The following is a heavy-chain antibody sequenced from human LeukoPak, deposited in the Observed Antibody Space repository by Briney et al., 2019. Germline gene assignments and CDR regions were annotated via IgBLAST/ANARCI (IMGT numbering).Heavy chain of an antibody. J-gene: IGHJ4*02. V-gene: IGHV1-18*04. CDR2: ISAHNGDT. CDR3: TRVHGSGSSYNPGGFDD. Sequence: GASVKVSCKASGYTFSSYGISWVRQAPGQGLEWMGWISAHNGDTYYIQRLQGRVTMTTDTSTSTAYLELRSLRSDDTAVYYCTRVHGSGSSYNPGGFDDWGQGKLVSVSS. D-gene: IGHD3-10*01. CDR1: GYTFSSYG.